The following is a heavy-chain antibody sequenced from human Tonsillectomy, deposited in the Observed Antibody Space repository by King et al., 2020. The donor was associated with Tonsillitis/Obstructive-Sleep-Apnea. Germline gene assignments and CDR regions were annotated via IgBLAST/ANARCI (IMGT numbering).Heavy chain of an antibody. J-gene: IGHJ6*02. D-gene: IGHD2-15*01. CDR2: ISRSNTFT. CDR1: GFTFSDYY. Sequence: VQLVESGGDLVTPGGSLRLSCAASGFTFSDYYMSWIRQAPGKGLEWVSYISRSNTFTNYADSVKGRFTISRDNAKNSLYLQMNSLRAEDTAVYYCAGHSAIFYYYYGMDVWGQGTTATASS. V-gene: IGHV3-11*06. CDR3: AGHSAIFYYYYGMDV.